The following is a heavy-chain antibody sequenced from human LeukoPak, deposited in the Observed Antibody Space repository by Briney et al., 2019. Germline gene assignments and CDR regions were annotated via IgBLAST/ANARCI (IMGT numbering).Heavy chain of an antibody. V-gene: IGHV4-34*01. CDR1: GRSFSGYY. Sequence: SETLSLICAVYGRSFSGYYWSWIRQPPGKGLEWIGEINHSGSTNYNPSLKSRVTISVDTSKNQFSLKQSSVTAADTAVYYCARFYYDRTLWGQGTLVTVSS. CDR2: INHSGST. D-gene: IGHD3-22*01. CDR3: ARFYYDRTL. J-gene: IGHJ4*02.